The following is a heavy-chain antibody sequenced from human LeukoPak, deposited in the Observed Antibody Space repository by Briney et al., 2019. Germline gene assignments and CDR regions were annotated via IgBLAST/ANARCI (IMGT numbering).Heavy chain of an antibody. D-gene: IGHD3-3*01. J-gene: IGHJ5*02. CDR3: ARVPDYDFWGGPQNWFDP. V-gene: IGHV4-61*02. CDR1: GGSIRSGSYY. Sequence: MASETLSLTCTVSGGSIRSGSYYWSWIRQPAAKGLERIGRLYTSGSTNYNPSLKSRVTISVDTSKNQFSLKLSSVTAADTAVYYCARVPDYDFWGGPQNWFDPWGQGTLVTASS. CDR2: LYTSGST.